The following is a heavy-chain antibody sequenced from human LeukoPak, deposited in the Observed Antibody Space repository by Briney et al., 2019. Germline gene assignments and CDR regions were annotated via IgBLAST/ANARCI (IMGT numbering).Heavy chain of an antibody. J-gene: IGHJ4*02. CDR1: GFTFSTYA. CDR3: AKRRYDSSGYFDY. D-gene: IGHD3-22*01. Sequence: GGSLRLSCAASGFTFSTYAMSWVRQAPGKGLEWVSAISGSGGSTYYADSVKGRFTISRDNSKNTLYLQMNSLRAEDTAVYYCAKRRYDSSGYFDYWGQGTLVTVSS. CDR2: ISGSGGST. V-gene: IGHV3-23*01.